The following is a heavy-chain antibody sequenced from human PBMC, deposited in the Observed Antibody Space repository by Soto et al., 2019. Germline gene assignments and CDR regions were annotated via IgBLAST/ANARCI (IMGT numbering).Heavy chain of an antibody. CDR3: ARGGGSHLRPLET. D-gene: IGHD3-16*02. J-gene: IGHJ4*01. CDR1: DSVFVTSV. V-gene: IGHV1-18*01. Sequence: QALLEQSGPEVKKPGDSVRISCWLYDSVFVTSVITWLRQAPGHGLEWMGWISANDGGTLSAMKFTDRLVMSTDPEGNMADLQLWDVASDGSAVYFGARGGGSHLRPLETWGHGTPVTVS. CDR2: ISANDGGT.